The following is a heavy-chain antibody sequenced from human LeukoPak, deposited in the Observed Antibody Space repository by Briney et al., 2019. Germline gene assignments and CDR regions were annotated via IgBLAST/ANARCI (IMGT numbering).Heavy chain of an antibody. V-gene: IGHV1-69*06. J-gene: IGHJ6*03. CDR3: ARGLEHGNYYYYMDV. D-gene: IGHD1/OR15-1a*01. CDR2: IIPIFDTA. CDR1: GYTFTGYY. Sequence: SVKVSCKASGYTFTGYYMHWVRQAPGQGLEWMGGIIPIFDTANYAQKFQGRVTITADKSTSTAYMELSSLRSEDTAVYYCARGLEHGNYYYYMDVWGKGTTVTVSS.